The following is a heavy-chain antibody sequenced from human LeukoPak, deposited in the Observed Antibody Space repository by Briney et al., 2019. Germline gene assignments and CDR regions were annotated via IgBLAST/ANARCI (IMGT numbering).Heavy chain of an antibody. Sequence: GGSPRLSFAASGFTFSDYYMSWIRQAPGKGLEWVSYISSSGSTIYYADSVKGRFTISRDNAKNSLYLQMNSLRAEDTAVYYCARDISAPDTWRYFDYRGQGTLVTVSS. J-gene: IGHJ4*02. D-gene: IGHD5-18*01. CDR2: ISSSGSTI. V-gene: IGHV3-11*01. CDR3: ARDISAPDTWRYFDY. CDR1: GFTFSDYY.